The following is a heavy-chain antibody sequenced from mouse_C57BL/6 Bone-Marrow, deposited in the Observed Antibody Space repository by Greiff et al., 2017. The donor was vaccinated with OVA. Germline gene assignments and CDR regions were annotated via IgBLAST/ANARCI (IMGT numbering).Heavy chain of an antibody. CDR3: VRLWFAY. CDR1: GFSFNTYA. J-gene: IGHJ3*01. CDR2: IRSKSNNYAT. Sequence: EVQVVKSGGGLVQPKGSLKLSCAASGFSFNTYAMNWVRQAPGKGLEWVARIRSKSNNYATYYADSVKDRFTISRDDSESMLYLQMNNLKTEDTAMYYCVRLWFAYWGQGTLVTVSA. V-gene: IGHV10-1*01.